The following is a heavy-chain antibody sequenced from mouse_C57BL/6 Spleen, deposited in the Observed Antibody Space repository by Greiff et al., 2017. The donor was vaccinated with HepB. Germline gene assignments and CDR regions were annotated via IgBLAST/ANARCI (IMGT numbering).Heavy chain of an antibody. CDR3: ARDREYYGNWYFDV. CDR2: INYDGSST. D-gene: IGHD1-1*01. V-gene: IGHV5-16*01. Sequence: EVKLVESEGGLVQPGSSMKLSCTASGFTFSDYYMAWVRQVPEKGLEWVANINYDGSSTYYLDSLKSRFIISRDNAKNILYLQMSSLKSEDTATYYCARDREYYGNWYFDVWGTGTTVTVSS. J-gene: IGHJ1*03. CDR1: GFTFSDYY.